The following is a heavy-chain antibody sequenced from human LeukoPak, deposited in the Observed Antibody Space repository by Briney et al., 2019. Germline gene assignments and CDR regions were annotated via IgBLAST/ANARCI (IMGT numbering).Heavy chain of an antibody. CDR3: ARFIYAGTRADS. D-gene: IGHD2-2*01. CDR1: GFAFSNYW. Sequence: GGSLRLSCVASGFAFSNYWIHWVRQAPGSGLVWVSRINHDGSITMYADSVKGRFTISRDNAKSTLFLQMNSLRAEDTAVYYCARFIYAGTRADSWGQGTLVTVSS. CDR2: INHDGSIT. J-gene: IGHJ5*01. V-gene: IGHV3-74*03.